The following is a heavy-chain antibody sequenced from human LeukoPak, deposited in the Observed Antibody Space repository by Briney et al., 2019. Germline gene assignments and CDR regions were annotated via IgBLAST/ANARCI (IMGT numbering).Heavy chain of an antibody. CDR2: ISGSGGST. CDR3: AKGGLGAYCGGDCYRI. V-gene: IGHV3-23*01. D-gene: IGHD2-21*01. CDR1: GFTFSSYA. J-gene: IGHJ4*02. Sequence: PGGSLRLSCAASGFTFSSYAMSWVRQAPGKGLGWVSAISGSGGSTYYADSVKGRFTISRDNSKNTLYLQMNSLRAEDTAVYYCAKGGLGAYCGGDCYRIWGQGTLVTVSS.